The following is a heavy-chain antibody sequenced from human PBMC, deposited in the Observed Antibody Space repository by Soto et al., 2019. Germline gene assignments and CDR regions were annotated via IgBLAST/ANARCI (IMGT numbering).Heavy chain of an antibody. CDR2: INHSGST. J-gene: IGHJ6*03. V-gene: IGHV4-34*01. CDR1: GGSFSGYY. CDR3: ARGGSGVGRGDYYYYYMDV. D-gene: IGHD3-10*01. Sequence: ETLSLTCAVYGGSFSGYYWSWIRQPPGKGLEWIGEINHSGSTNYNPSLKSRVTISVDTSKNQFSLKLSSVTAADKAVYYCARGGSGVGRGDYYYYYMDVWGKGTTVS.